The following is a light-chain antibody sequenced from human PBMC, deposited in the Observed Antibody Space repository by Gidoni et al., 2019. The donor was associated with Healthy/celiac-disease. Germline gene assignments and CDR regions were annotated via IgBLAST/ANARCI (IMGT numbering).Light chain of an antibody. CDR3: QQYNNWPRT. CDR2: GAS. V-gene: IGKV3-15*01. CDR1: QSVSSN. J-gene: IGKJ1*01. Sequence: EIVLTQSPATMSLAPGVRATLSCRARQSVSSNLAWYQQKPGQAPRLLIYGASTSATGIPARFSGSGSGTEFTLTISSLQSEDFAVYYCQQYNNWPRTFGQGTKVEIK.